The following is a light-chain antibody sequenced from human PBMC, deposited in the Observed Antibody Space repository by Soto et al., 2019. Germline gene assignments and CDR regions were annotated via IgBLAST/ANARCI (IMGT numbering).Light chain of an antibody. CDR1: QSLSSSY. CDR2: GAS. J-gene: IGKJ1*01. V-gene: IGKV3-20*01. CDR3: QQYGSAWT. Sequence: EIVLTQSPGTLSLSPGERATLSCRASQSLSSSYLAWYQQKPGQAPRLLIYGASSRATGIPDRFSGSGSGTDFTLTISRLEPEDFAVYYCQQYGSAWTFGQGTKV.